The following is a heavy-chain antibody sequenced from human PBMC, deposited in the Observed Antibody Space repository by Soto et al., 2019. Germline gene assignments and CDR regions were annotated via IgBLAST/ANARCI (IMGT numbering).Heavy chain of an antibody. Sequence: QVQLVESGGGVVRPGTSLRLSCAATGFSFSAHGMHWVRQAPGKGLEWLAVINDGSEEGYADSVRGRFTISRDNARNIQYLQMGNLRAEDSALYYCARDDLFVDNGLDHWGQGTLVTVSS. CDR3: ARDDLFVDNGLDH. V-gene: IGHV3-33*01. D-gene: IGHD1-1*01. J-gene: IGHJ4*02. CDR1: GFSFSAHG. CDR2: INDGSEE.